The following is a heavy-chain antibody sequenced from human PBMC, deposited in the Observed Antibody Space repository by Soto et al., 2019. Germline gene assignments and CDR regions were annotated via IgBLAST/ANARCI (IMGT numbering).Heavy chain of an antibody. D-gene: IGHD3-3*01. CDR3: ARDRITIFGVVIKDYYYYGMDV. CDR2: INSDGSST. Sequence: GGSLRLSCAASGFTFSSCWMHWVRQAPGKGLVWVSRINSDGSSTSYADSVKGRFTISRDNAKNTLYLQMNSLRAEDTAVYYCARDRITIFGVVIKDYYYYGMDVWGQGTTVTVSS. J-gene: IGHJ6*02. CDR1: GFTFSSCW. V-gene: IGHV3-74*01.